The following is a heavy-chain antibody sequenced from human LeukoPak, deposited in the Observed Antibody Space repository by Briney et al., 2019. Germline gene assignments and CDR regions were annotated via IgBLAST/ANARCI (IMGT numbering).Heavy chain of an antibody. CDR2: INHSGST. Sequence: SETLSLTCAVYVGSFSGYYWTWVRQPPGKGLEWIGEINHSGSTNYNPSLKSRVTMSLDTSKNQVSLKLNSVTAADTAVYYCARHISSGGTYAHFDYWGQGTLVTVSS. D-gene: IGHD1-26*01. CDR1: VGSFSGYY. CDR3: ARHISSGGTYAHFDY. V-gene: IGHV4-34*01. J-gene: IGHJ4*02.